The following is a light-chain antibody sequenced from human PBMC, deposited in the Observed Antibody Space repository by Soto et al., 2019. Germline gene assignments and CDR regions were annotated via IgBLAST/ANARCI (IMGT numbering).Light chain of an antibody. Sequence: QSALTQPRSVSGSPGQSVTISCTGTSSDVGGYDFVSWFQQYPGKAPKLIIYDVTKGPSGVPDRFSGSKSGNTASLTISGLQAVDEADYYCCSFADFTYVFGTGTKVTVL. CDR2: DVT. CDR1: SSDVGGYDF. J-gene: IGLJ1*01. CDR3: CSFADFTYV. V-gene: IGLV2-11*01.